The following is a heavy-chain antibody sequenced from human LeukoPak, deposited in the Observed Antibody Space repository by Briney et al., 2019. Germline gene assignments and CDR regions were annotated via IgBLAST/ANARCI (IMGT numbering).Heavy chain of an antibody. CDR1: GGSISSYY. Sequence: SETLSLTCTVSGGSISSYYWSWIRQPPGKGLEWIGYIYYSGSTNYNPSLKSRVTISADKSKNQFSLQLSSLTAADAAVYYRAREGIAAARNAFAIWGQGTMVTVSS. V-gene: IGHV4-59*01. J-gene: IGHJ3*02. CDR3: AREGIAAARNAFAI. CDR2: IYYSGST. D-gene: IGHD6-13*01.